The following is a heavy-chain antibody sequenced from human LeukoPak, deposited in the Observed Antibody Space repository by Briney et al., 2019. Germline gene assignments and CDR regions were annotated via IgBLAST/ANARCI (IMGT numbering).Heavy chain of an antibody. Sequence: GGSLRLSCAASGFTFSSYWMSWVRRAPGKGLEWVANIKQDGSEKYYVDSVKGRFTISRDNAKNSLYLQMNSLRAEDTAVYYCARGRRWLQLRYYFDYWGQGTLVTVSS. CDR2: IKQDGSEK. D-gene: IGHD5-24*01. CDR3: ARGRRWLQLRYYFDY. CDR1: GFTFSSYW. J-gene: IGHJ4*02. V-gene: IGHV3-7*01.